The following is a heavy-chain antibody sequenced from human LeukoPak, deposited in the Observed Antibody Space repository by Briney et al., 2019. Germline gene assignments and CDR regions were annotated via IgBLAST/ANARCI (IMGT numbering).Heavy chain of an antibody. CDR2: INWNGGST. CDR1: GFTFDDYG. D-gene: IGHD6-13*01. Sequence: GRSLRLSCAASGFTFDDYGMSWVRQAPGKGLEWVSGINWNGGSTGYADSVKGRFTISRDNAKNSPYLQMNSLRAEDTALYYCAKDGYSSRGYYYYYMDVWGKGTTVTVSS. J-gene: IGHJ6*03. CDR3: AKDGYSSRGYYYYYMDV. V-gene: IGHV3-20*04.